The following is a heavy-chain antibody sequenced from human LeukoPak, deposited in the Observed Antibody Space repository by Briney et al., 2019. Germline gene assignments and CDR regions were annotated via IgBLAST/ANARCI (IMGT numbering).Heavy chain of an antibody. D-gene: IGHD1-26*01. Sequence: GGSLRLSCAASGSTFSDQYMDWVRQAPGKGLQWVGRIGNKASRYTTEYAASVKGRFTISRDDSRNSLYLQMNSLKTEDTALYYCTRGYSGKSAYAFDIWGPGTMVTVSS. CDR2: IGNKASRYTT. CDR3: TRGYSGKSAYAFDI. J-gene: IGHJ3*02. V-gene: IGHV3-72*01. CDR1: GSTFSDQY.